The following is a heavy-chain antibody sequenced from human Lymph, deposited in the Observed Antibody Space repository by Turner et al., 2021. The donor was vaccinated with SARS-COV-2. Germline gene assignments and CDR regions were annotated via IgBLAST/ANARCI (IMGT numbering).Heavy chain of an antibody. CDR3: ARRHSGNYDAFDI. J-gene: IGHJ3*02. CDR1: GGTFSTYV. Sequence: QVQLVQCGAEVKKPGSSVMVPCKASGGTFSTYVISWVRQARGQVLGWMGGIIPSLGIANYAQKVKGRITITADKSTSTAYMKLSSLRSKDTAVYHCARRHSGNYDAFDIWGQGTMVTVSS. V-gene: IGHV1-69*10. CDR2: IIPSLGIA. D-gene: IGHD1-26*01.